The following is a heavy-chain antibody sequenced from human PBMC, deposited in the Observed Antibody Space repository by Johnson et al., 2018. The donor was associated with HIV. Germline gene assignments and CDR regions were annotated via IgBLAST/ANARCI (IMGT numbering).Heavy chain of an antibody. D-gene: IGHD6-19*01. CDR1: GFNFSTYG. Sequence: QMHLVESGGGVVQPGGSLRLSCAASGFNFSTYGMHWVRRAPGKGLEWVAVISYDGSNKYYTDSVKGRFTISRDNSKNTLYLLMNSLRADDTAVYYCARVRRSGWYDNDAFDIWGQGTMVTVSS. CDR2: ISYDGSNK. V-gene: IGHV3-30*03. CDR3: ARVRRSGWYDNDAFDI. J-gene: IGHJ3*02.